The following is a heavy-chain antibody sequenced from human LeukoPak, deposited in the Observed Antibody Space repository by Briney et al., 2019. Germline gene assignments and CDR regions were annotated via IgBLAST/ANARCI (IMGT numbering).Heavy chain of an antibody. Sequence: PGGSLRLSCAASGFTITTYAMSWDRQAPGKGLECVSTISGSGVGAYYADSVKGRFTISRDNSNNTLYLQMNSLRAEDTAVYYCAKADYYDFDSWGQGTLVTVSS. D-gene: IGHD3-10*01. CDR2: ISGSGVGA. CDR1: GFTITTYA. V-gene: IGHV3-23*01. CDR3: AKADYYDFDS. J-gene: IGHJ4*02.